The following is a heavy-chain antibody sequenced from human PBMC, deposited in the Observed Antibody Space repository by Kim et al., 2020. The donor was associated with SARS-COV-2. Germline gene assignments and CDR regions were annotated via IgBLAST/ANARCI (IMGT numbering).Heavy chain of an antibody. V-gene: IGHV4-34*01. J-gene: IGHJ6*02. D-gene: IGHD6-19*01. CDR1: GGSFSGYY. CDR3: ARVIAVAGPLLYYYYGMDV. CDR2: INHSGST. Sequence: SETLSLTCAVYGGSFSGYYWSWIRQPPGKGLEWIGEINHSGSTNYNPSLKSRVTISVDTSKNQFSLKLSSVTAADTAVYYCARVIAVAGPLLYYYYGMDVWGQGTTVTVSS.